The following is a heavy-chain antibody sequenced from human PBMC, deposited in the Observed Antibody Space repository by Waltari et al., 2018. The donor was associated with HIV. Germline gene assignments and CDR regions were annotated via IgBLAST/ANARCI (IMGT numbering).Heavy chain of an antibody. CDR1: GYSFSSQG. CDR3: VRSPDYEIFGGSPNWFDP. CDR2: INIYSDYK. V-gene: IGHV1-18*01. J-gene: IGHJ5*02. Sequence: QVQLVQSGAEVKKPGASLRVSCQASGYSFSSQGISWGRQAPGQGLEWMGWINIYSDYKNYVQKFDDRVTMTKDTSTSTVYMELSRLQSEDTARYYCVRSPDYEIFGGSPNWFDPWGQGTLVTVSS. D-gene: IGHD3-9*01.